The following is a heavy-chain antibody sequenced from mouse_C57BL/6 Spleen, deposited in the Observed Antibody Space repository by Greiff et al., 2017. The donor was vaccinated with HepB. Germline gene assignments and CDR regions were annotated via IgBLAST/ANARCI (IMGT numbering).Heavy chain of an antibody. CDR1: GYTFTSYW. CDR2: IDPSDSYT. J-gene: IGHJ2*01. Sequence: QVQLKQPGAELVKPGASVKLSCKASGYTFTSYWMQWVKQRPGQGLEWIGEIDPSDSYTNYNQKFKGKATLTVDTSSSTAYMQLSSLTSEDSAVYYCARGANYYGSSSYYFDYWGQGTTLTVSS. CDR3: ARGANYYGSSSYYFDY. D-gene: IGHD1-1*01. V-gene: IGHV1-50*01.